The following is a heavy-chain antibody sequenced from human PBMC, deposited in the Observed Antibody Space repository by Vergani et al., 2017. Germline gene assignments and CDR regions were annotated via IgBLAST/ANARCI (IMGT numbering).Heavy chain of an antibody. V-gene: IGHV5-51*01. CDR1: EYSLGNYW. CDR2: IYPADSDT. Sequence: EVELVQSGPEMRKPGESLKISCKGSEYSLGNYWIGWVRQMPGMGLEWMGIIYPADSDTRYSPSFQGQVTISADKSISTAFLQWDSLKASDTALYYCARHTTYTDSWGQGTLVTVSS. D-gene: IGHD1-1*01. CDR3: ARHTTYTDS. J-gene: IGHJ4*02.